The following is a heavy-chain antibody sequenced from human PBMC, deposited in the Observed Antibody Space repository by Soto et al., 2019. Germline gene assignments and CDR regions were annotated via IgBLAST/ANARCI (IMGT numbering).Heavy chain of an antibody. Sequence: EVQLVESGGGLVRPGGSLRLSCAASGFTFSYYWMHWVRQAPGKGLVWVSRIHSDGSSTTYADFVKGRFIISRDNARNTVGLQMDSVRGEDKGVYFCARGDRGAFDLWGQGTVVTVSS. V-gene: IGHV3-74*01. CDR1: GFTFSYYW. CDR2: IHSDGSST. CDR3: ARGDRGAFDL. D-gene: IGHD1-26*01. J-gene: IGHJ3*01.